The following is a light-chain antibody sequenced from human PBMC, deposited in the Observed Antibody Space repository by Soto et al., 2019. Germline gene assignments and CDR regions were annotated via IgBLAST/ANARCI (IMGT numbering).Light chain of an antibody. Sequence: DIQMTQSPSSLSASVGDRVTITCRASQSISSYLNWYQQKPGKAPKLLIYAASRWQSGVPSRFSGSGSGTDFPLTISHLQPEDFATLYCQQSYSPPYTFGHGPKLEIK. CDR2: AAS. V-gene: IGKV1-39*01. CDR1: QSISSY. J-gene: IGKJ2*01. CDR3: QQSYSPPYT.